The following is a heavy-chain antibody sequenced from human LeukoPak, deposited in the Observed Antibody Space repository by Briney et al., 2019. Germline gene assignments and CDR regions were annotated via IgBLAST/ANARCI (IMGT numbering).Heavy chain of an antibody. Sequence: ASVKVSCTASGYTLTDYYMHWVRQAPGQGLEWMGRINPNSGGTNYAQKLQGRVTMTRDTSISTVYMELSRLRADDTAVYYCARVRYYESSGYYEYWGQGTLVTVPS. D-gene: IGHD3-22*01. CDR2: INPNSGGT. V-gene: IGHV1-2*06. CDR3: ARVRYYESSGYYEY. J-gene: IGHJ4*02. CDR1: GYTLTDYY.